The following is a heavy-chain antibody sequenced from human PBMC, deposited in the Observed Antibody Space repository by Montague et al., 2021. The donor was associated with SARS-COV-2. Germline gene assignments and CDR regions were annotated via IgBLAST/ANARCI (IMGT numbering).Heavy chain of an antibody. Sequence: SLRLSFSASGFIFSETYMSWVRQAPGKGLEWLSYISSSGDTIYYADSVKGRFTVSRDNARKSLDLQMNSLRVEDTAVYYCARWTLRNAFDIWGQGAMVTVSS. J-gene: IGHJ3*02. D-gene: IGHD4-17*01. CDR3: ARWTLRNAFDI. V-gene: IGHV3-11*01. CDR1: GFIFSETY. CDR2: ISSSGDTI.